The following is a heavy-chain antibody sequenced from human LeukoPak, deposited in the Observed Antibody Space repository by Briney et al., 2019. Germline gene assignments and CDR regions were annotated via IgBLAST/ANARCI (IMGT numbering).Heavy chain of an antibody. Sequence: GGSLRLSCAASGFTFSSYSMNWVRQAPGKGLEWVSYISSSGSTIYYADSVKGRFTISRDNAKSSLYLQMNSLRAEDTAVYYRARAMSGTAWVFDYWGQGTLVTVSS. CDR3: ARAMSGTAWVFDY. V-gene: IGHV3-48*04. CDR1: GFTFSSYS. D-gene: IGHD1-26*01. J-gene: IGHJ4*02. CDR2: ISSSGSTI.